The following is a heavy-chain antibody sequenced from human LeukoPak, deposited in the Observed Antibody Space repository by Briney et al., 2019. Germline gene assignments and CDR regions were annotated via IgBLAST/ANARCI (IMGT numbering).Heavy chain of an antibody. CDR2: ISGSGGST. J-gene: IGHJ4*02. V-gene: IGHV3-23*01. CDR3: GCSGPYFDY. Sequence: GGSLRLSCAASGFTFSSYAMTWVRQAPGKGLDWVSAISGSGGSTYYADSVEGRFTISRDNSKNTLYLQMNSLRAEDTAIYYCGCSGPYFDYWGQGTLVTVSS. D-gene: IGHD6-19*01. CDR1: GFTFSSYA.